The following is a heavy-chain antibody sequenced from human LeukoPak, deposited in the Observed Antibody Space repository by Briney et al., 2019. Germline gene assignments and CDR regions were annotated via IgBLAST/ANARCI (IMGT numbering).Heavy chain of an antibody. CDR2: IYYSGST. D-gene: IGHD6-13*01. Sequence: PSETLPLTCAVSGASISSHYWSWIRQSPGKGLEWIGYIYYSGSTNYNPSLKSRVTISVDTSKNQFSLKLSSVTAADTAVYYCTRDLANSWYYYWGRGILVTVSP. J-gene: IGHJ4*02. V-gene: IGHV4-59*11. CDR1: GASISSHY. CDR3: TRDLANSWYYY.